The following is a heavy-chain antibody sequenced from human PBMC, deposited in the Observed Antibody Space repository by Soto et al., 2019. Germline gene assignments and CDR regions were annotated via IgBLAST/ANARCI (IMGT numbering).Heavy chain of an antibody. CDR3: AREELVSGVWFDP. D-gene: IGHD3-10*01. V-gene: IGHV4-30-4*01. CDR2: IYYSGST. CDR1: GGSISSGDYY. Sequence: PSETLSLTCTVSGGSISSGDYYWSWIRQPPGKGLEWIGYIYYSGSTYYNPSLKSRVTISVDTSKNQFSLKLSSVTAAGTAVYYCAREELVSGVWFDPWGQGTLVTVSS. J-gene: IGHJ5*02.